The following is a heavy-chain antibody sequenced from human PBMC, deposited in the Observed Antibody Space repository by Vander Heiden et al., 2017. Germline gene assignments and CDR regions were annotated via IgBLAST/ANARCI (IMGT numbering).Heavy chain of an antibody. CDR1: GYSFNSYW. CDR2: LHPGYSVV. CDR3: SFHLSSYIDY. J-gene: IGHJ4*01. V-gene: IGHV5-51*01. Sequence: EVQLVQSAAEVGQPGESLKISCKGSGYSFNSYWIGWVRQMTGEGVEWSGFLHPGYSVVIYSPSFKGQVTFSVYTSIGPAYLPCTILKASDTAVDDCSFHLSSYIDY.